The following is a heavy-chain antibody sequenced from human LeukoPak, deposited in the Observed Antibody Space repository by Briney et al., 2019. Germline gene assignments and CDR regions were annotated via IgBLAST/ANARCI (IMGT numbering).Heavy chain of an antibody. D-gene: IGHD4-17*01. J-gene: IGHJ4*02. V-gene: IGHV4-34*01. CDR3: ARKADYGDYHFDD. CDR1: GGSFSGYY. Sequence: SETLSLTCAVYGGSFSGYYWSWIRQPPGKGLEWIGEINHSGSTNYNPSLKSRVTISVDTSKNQFSLKLSSVTAADTAVYYCARKADYGDYHFDDWGQGTLVTVSS. CDR2: INHSGST.